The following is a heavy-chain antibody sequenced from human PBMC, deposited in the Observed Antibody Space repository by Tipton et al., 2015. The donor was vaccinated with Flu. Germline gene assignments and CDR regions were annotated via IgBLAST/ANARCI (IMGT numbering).Heavy chain of an antibody. Sequence: SLRLSCAASGFTFSRYAMSWVRQAPGKGLEWVSAVSGGGGTRYFADSVKGRFTISRDNIKNTLYLQMNNVRADDTAVYYCAREARSSGSAFDIWGQGTMVTVSS. J-gene: IGHJ3*02. D-gene: IGHD6-19*01. V-gene: IGHV3-23*01. CDR1: GFTFSRYA. CDR2: VSGGGGTR. CDR3: AREARSSGSAFDI.